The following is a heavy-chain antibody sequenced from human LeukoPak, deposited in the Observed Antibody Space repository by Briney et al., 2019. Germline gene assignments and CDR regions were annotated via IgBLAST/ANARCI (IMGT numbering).Heavy chain of an antibody. V-gene: IGHV5-51*01. Sequence: GESLKISCKGSGYIFTNHWIGWVRQMPGKGLEWMGIIYPGDSDTRYSPSFQGQVTISADKSISTAYLQWSSLKASDTAMYYCARHVVRVAAHYYYYMDVWSKGTTVTVSS. J-gene: IGHJ6*03. CDR1: GYIFTNHW. CDR2: IYPGDSDT. D-gene: IGHD2-15*01. CDR3: ARHVVRVAAHYYYYMDV.